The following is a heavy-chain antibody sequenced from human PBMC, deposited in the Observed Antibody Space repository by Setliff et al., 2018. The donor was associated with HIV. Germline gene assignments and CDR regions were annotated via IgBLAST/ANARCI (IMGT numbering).Heavy chain of an antibody. CDR1: GFTFSSYG. CDR2: IRYDGSNK. CDR3: AKIQNPQGYYYDSSGYYPHPGSPDY. J-gene: IGHJ4*02. D-gene: IGHD3-22*01. V-gene: IGHV3-30*02. Sequence: PGGSLILSCAASGFTFSSYGMHWVRQAPGKGLEWVAFIRYDGSNKYYVDSVKGRFTISRDNSKNTLYLQMNSLRAEDTAVYYCAKIQNPQGYYYDSSGYYPHPGSPDYWGQGTLVTVSS.